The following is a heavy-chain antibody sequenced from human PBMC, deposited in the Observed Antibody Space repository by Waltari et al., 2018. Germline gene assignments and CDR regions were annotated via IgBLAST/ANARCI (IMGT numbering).Heavy chain of an antibody. CDR1: GGSISSSSYY. Sequence: LHLQESGPGLVKPSATLSLTCTVSGGSISSSSYYWGWIRQPPGKGLECIGSIYYSGSTYYNPSLKSRVTISVDTSKNQFSLKLSSVTAADTAVYYCASTVYYDSSGWTYYFDYWGQGTLVTVSS. J-gene: IGHJ4*02. CDR3: ASTVYYDSSGWTYYFDY. D-gene: IGHD3-22*01. CDR2: IYYSGST. V-gene: IGHV4-39*01.